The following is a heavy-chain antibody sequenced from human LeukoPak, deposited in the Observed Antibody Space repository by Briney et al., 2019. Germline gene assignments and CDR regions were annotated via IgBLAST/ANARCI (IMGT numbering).Heavy chain of an antibody. D-gene: IGHD4-23*01. CDR1: GFTFSSYW. Sequence: GGSLRLSCAASGFTFSSYWMSWVRQAPGKGLEWVANIKQDGSDKYYVDSVKGRFTISRDNAKNSLYLQINSLRAEDKAVYYCARKTVVRSYFDYWGQGTPVTVSS. J-gene: IGHJ4*02. CDR3: ARKTVVRSYFDY. CDR2: IKQDGSDK. V-gene: IGHV3-7*03.